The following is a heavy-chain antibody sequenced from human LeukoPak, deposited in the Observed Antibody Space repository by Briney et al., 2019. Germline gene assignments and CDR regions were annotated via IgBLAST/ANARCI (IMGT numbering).Heavy chain of an antibody. CDR2: IYHSGST. Sequence: RSSQTLSLTCAVSGGSISSGGYSWSWIRQLPGKGLEWIGYIYHSGSTYYNPSLKSRVTISVDRSKNQFSLKLSSVTAADTAGYYCARDSRDEAAFDIWGQGTMVTVSS. V-gene: IGHV4-30-2*01. J-gene: IGHJ3*02. CDR3: ARDSRDEAAFDI. CDR1: GGSISSGGYS.